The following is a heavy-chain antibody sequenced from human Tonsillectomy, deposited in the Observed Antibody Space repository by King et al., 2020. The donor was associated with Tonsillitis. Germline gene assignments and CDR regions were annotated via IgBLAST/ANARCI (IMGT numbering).Heavy chain of an antibody. Sequence: QLQESGPGLVKPSQTLSLTCTVSSGSITSTGYYWSWIRQLPGKGLEWIGYISYGGGTYYNPSLTSRVTISLQTSKNQFSLNLRSVNAAGTAVYYCARSPGGYFGPEAFDGWGHGTVVAVSS. CDR3: ARSPGGYFGPEAFDG. J-gene: IGHJ3*01. CDR1: SGSITSTGYY. D-gene: IGHD3-22*01. CDR2: ISYGGGT. V-gene: IGHV4-31*03.